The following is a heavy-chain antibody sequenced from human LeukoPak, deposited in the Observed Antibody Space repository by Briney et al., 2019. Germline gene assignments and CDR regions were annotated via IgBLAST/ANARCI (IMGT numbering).Heavy chain of an antibody. Sequence: SETLSLTCAVYGVSFSGYYWSWIRQPLGKGLEWVGEINNSGSTNYNASLKSRVTISVGTSKNQFSLKLSSVTAADTAVYYWARRRGSYFYYYYMDVWGKGTTVTVSS. V-gene: IGHV4-34*01. CDR2: INNSGST. CDR1: GVSFSGYY. CDR3: ARRRGSYFYYYYMDV. J-gene: IGHJ6*03. D-gene: IGHD3-16*01.